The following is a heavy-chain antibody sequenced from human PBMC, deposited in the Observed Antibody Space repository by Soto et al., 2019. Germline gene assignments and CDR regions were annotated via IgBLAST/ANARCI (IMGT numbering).Heavy chain of an antibody. CDR2: IYYSGST. V-gene: IGHV4-39*07. Sequence: PSETLSLTCTVSGGSISSSSYYWGWIRQPPGKGLEWIGSIYYSGSTYYNPSLKSRVTISVDTSKNQFSLKLSSVTAADTAVYYCARGWIAVAAPNWFDPWGQGTLVTVSS. CDR1: GGSISSSSYY. CDR3: ARGWIAVAAPNWFDP. D-gene: IGHD6-19*01. J-gene: IGHJ5*02.